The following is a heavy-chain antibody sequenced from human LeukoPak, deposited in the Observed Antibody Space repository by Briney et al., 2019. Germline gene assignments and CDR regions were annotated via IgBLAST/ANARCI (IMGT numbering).Heavy chain of an antibody. CDR1: GFTLTGYY. J-gene: IGHJ3*02. D-gene: IGHD5-12*01. CDR2: MYFNIGAT. V-gene: IGHV1-2*02. CDR3: AREGSSGQDWYAFDI. Sequence: GASGSVSCKTSGFTLTGYYVQWVRRAPGQGPEWIGWMYFNIGATMFAPKFQGRVTMTRDTSISTAYMEFSSLRSDDTAMYYCAREGSSGQDWYAFDIWGQGTMLTVSS.